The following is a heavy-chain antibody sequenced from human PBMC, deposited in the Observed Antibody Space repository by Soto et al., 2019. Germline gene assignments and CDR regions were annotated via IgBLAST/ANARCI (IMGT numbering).Heavy chain of an antibody. CDR1: GYSFTSYG. D-gene: IGHD1-20*01. CDR3: ARDFHITGTASGP. V-gene: IGHV1-18*04. J-gene: IGHJ5*02. Sequence: SLVKVYCKTSGYSFTSYGVSWVRQAPGQGLEWMGWISAYNGNTNYAQKLQGRVTMTTDTSTSTAYMELRSLRSDDTAVYYCARDFHITGTASGPWGQGTLVTVSS. CDR2: ISAYNGNT.